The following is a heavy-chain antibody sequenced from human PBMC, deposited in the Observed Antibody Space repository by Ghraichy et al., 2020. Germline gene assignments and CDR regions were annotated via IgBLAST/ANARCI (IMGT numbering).Heavy chain of an antibody. CDR2: IRFDESEI. CDR1: GFTFSNNG. Sequence: GQSLNISCLASGFTFSNNGMHWVRQAPGKGLEWVAFIRFDESEIYYKDSVKGRFIISRDNSKNTLYLQMNSTRPIDTAVYFCVKGQLGAAMLNWGQGALVTVSS. CDR3: VKGQLGAAMLN. D-gene: IGHD2-2*01. V-gene: IGHV3-30*02. J-gene: IGHJ4*02.